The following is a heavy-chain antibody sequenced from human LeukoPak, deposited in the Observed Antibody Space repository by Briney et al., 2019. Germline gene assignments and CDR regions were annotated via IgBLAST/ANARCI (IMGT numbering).Heavy chain of an antibody. Sequence: SETLSLTCTVSGGSISSSSYYWGWIRQPPGKGLEWIGSIYYSGSTYYNPSLKSRVTISVDTSKNQFSLKLSSVTAADTAVYYCTAGRSDYFDFWGQGTLVTVSS. CDR1: GGSISSSSYY. CDR2: IYYSGST. CDR3: TAGRSDYFDF. V-gene: IGHV4-39*01. J-gene: IGHJ4*02. D-gene: IGHD6-25*01.